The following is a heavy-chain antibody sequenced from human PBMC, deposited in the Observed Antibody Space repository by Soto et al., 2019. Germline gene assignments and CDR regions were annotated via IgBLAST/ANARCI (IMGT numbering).Heavy chain of an antibody. Sequence: QVQLQQGGAGLLKPSETLSLTCAVYGGAFRGYYWSWIRQPPGKGLEWLGEINDSGSTNYNPSLKCRVTISLDTSKTEISLRLSSVAAADTAVYYCARERGRYCSGESCYPFGPWGQGALVTVSS. CDR3: ARERGRYCSGESCYPFGP. D-gene: IGHD2-15*01. CDR2: INDSGST. CDR1: GGAFRGYY. V-gene: IGHV4-34*01. J-gene: IGHJ5*02.